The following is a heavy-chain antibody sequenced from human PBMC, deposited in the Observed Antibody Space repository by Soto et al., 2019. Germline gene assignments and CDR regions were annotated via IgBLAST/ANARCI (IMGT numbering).Heavy chain of an antibody. D-gene: IGHD1-26*01. CDR1: GFTFSSYA. V-gene: IGHV3-30-3*01. CDR3: ARAWEMANDAFDI. CDR2: ISYDGSNK. J-gene: IGHJ3*02. Sequence: GGSLRLSCAASGFTFSSYAMHWVRQAPGKGLEWVAVISYDGSNKYYADSVKGRFTISRHNSKNTLYLQMNSLRAEDTAVYYCARAWEMANDAFDIWGQGTMVTVSS.